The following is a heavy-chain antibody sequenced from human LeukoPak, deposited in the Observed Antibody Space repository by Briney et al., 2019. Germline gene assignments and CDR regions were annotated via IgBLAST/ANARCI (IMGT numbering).Heavy chain of an antibody. J-gene: IGHJ4*02. CDR1: GYTFTSYG. CDR3: ARGSIVGATFDYFDY. D-gene: IGHD1-26*01. V-gene: IGHV1-18*01. Sequence: GASVKVSCKASGYTFTSYGISWVRQAPGQGLEWMGWISAYNGNTNYAQKFQGRVTMTRDTSISTAYMDLSRLRSDDTAVYYCARGSIVGATFDYFDYWGQGTLVTVSS. CDR2: ISAYNGNT.